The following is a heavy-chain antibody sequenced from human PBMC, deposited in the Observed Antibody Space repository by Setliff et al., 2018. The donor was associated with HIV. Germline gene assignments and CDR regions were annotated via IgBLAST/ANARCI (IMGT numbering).Heavy chain of an antibody. CDR3: AKEASYGGSHFDY. V-gene: IGHV1-18*01. CDR2: ISGYNGNT. Sequence: ASVKVSCKASGYTFTTYGISWVRQAPGQGLEWVGWISGYNGNTNYAQKLQGRATMTTDTSTSTAYMELRSLRVEDTAIYYCAKEASYGGSHFDYWGQGTLVTVSS. J-gene: IGHJ4*02. D-gene: IGHD4-17*01. CDR1: GYTFTTYG.